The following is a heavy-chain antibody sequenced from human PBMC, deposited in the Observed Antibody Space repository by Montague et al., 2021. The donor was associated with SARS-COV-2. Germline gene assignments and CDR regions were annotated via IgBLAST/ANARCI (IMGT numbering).Heavy chain of an antibody. CDR2: IYHSGST. D-gene: IGHD3-10*01. J-gene: IGHJ5*02. Sequence: SETLSLTCAVSGGPITSYYWNWIRQPPGKGLEYIGYIYHSGSTTYNPSLKSRVSISVDTSKNQSSLKLRSVTAAATAAYYCARCLEDYGSGSHHFDPWGQGTLVTVSS. CDR1: GGPITSYY. V-gene: IGHV4-59*01. CDR3: ARCLEDYGSGSHHFDP.